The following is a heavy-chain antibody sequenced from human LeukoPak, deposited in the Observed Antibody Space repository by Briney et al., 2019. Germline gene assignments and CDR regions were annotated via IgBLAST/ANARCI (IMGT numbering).Heavy chain of an antibody. J-gene: IGHJ6*02. V-gene: IGHV3-30*18. CDR1: GFTFSSYG. D-gene: IGHD6-19*01. CDR3: AKDPGSSGLYGMDV. Sequence: PGGSLRLSCAASGFTFSSYGMHWVRQAPGKGLEWVAVISYDGSDKYYADSVKGRFTISRDNSKNTLCLQMDSLRAEDTAVFYCAKDPGSSGLYGMDVWGQGTTVTVSS. CDR2: ISYDGSDK.